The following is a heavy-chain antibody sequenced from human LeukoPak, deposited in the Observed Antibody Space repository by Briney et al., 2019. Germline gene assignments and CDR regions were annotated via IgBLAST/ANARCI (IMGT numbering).Heavy chain of an antibody. Sequence: GGSLRLSCAASRFTLSTYWMSWVRQAPGKGLEWVAHIKQDGSQEYYVDSVKGRFTISRDSAKNSLYLQMNSLRAEDTAVYYCARAREWEILFYFDYWGQGTLVTVSS. D-gene: IGHD1-26*01. CDR3: ARAREWEILFYFDY. CDR1: RFTLSTYW. V-gene: IGHV3-7*01. J-gene: IGHJ4*02. CDR2: IKQDGSQE.